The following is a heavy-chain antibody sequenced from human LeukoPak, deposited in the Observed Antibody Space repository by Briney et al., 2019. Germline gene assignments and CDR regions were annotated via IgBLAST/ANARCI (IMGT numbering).Heavy chain of an antibody. J-gene: IGHJ4*02. CDR3: AKTQGFFDH. CDR2: ISDGGDTT. V-gene: IGHV3-23*01. CDR1: GFTFSNNG. Sequence: GGSLRLSCAASGFTFSNNGVTWVRQAPGKGMEWVTGISDGGDTTYDAGSVKGRFTVSRDNSKNILYLQMNSLRAEDTAIHYCAKTQGFFDHWGQGSLVTVSS.